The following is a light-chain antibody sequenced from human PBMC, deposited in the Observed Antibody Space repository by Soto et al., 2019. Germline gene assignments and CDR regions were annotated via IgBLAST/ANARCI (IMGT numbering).Light chain of an antibody. J-gene: IGKJ4*01. Sequence: DIQMTQSPSSLSASVADRVTITCQASQDISNYLNWYQQKPGKAPKLLIYDASNLGTGVPSRFSGSGSGTDFTFTISSLQPEDIATYYCQQYDNLPLTLGGGTKVDIK. V-gene: IGKV1-33*01. CDR1: QDISNY. CDR2: DAS. CDR3: QQYDNLPLT.